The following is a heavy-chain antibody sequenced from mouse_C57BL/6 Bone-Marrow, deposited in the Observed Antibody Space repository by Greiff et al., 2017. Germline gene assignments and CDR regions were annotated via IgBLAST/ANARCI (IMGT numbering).Heavy chain of an antibody. Sequence: QVQLQQPGAELVRPGTSVKLSCKASGYTFTSYWMHWVKQRPGQGLAWIGVIDPSDSYTNYNQKFKGQATLTVDTSSITAYMQRSSLTSEDSAVYYCARKITTVVGNYWYFDVWGTGTTVTVSS. J-gene: IGHJ1*03. V-gene: IGHV1-59*01. CDR3: ARKITTVVGNYWYFDV. CDR1: GYTFTSYW. D-gene: IGHD1-1*01. CDR2: IDPSDSYT.